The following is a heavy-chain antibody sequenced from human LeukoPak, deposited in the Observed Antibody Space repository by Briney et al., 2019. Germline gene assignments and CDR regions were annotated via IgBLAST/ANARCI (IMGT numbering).Heavy chain of an antibody. CDR3: ARDVTMVRGVIIKGYNWFDP. J-gene: IGHJ5*02. D-gene: IGHD3-10*01. CDR1: GGTFSSYA. V-gene: IGHV1-69*13. Sequence: SVKVSCKASGGTFSSYAISWVRQALGQGLEWMGGIIPIFGTANYAQKFQGRVTITADESTSTAYMELSSLRSEDTAVYYCARDVTMVRGVIIKGYNWFDPWGQGTLVTVSS. CDR2: IIPIFGTA.